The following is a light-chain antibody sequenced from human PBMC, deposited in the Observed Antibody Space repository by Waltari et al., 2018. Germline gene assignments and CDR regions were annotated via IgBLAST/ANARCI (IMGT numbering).Light chain of an antibody. V-gene: IGLV2-14*01. CDR1: SSDVGGYNY. Sequence: QSALTQPASVSGSPGQSITISCTRTSSDVGGYNYVSWYQQHPGKAPKLMIYEVSNRPSGVSNRFSGSKSVNTASLTISGLQAEDEADYYCSSYTSSSTLSYVFGTGTKVTVL. CDR2: EVS. J-gene: IGLJ1*01. CDR3: SSYTSSSTLSYV.